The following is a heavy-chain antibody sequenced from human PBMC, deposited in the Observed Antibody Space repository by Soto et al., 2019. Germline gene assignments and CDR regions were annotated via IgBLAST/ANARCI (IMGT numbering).Heavy chain of an antibody. V-gene: IGHV1-3*01. Sequence: QVQLVQSGAEVKKPGASVKVSCKASGYTFTSYAMHWVRQAPGQRLEWMGWINAGNGNTKYSQKFQGRVTITRDTSVSTAYMELSSLRSEDTAVYYCARDSRGYDILTGYYSYFDYWGQGTLVTVSS. D-gene: IGHD3-9*01. CDR3: ARDSRGYDILTGYYSYFDY. CDR2: INAGNGNT. J-gene: IGHJ4*02. CDR1: GYTFTSYA.